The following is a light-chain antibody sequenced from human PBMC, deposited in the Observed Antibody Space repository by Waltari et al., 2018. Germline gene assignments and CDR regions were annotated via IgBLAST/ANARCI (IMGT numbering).Light chain of an antibody. CDR2: HAS. CDR1: ESISKY. J-gene: IGKJ1*01. V-gene: IGKV3-20*01. Sequence: EIVSTQSPDTLSFSPGESATLSCRASESISKYLAWYQQKPGQAPRLLIYHASSRSSGIPDRFSGSGFGTDFSLTINRLEPEDFAVYYCQHYVNLPATFGQGTKLEIK. CDR3: QHYVNLPAT.